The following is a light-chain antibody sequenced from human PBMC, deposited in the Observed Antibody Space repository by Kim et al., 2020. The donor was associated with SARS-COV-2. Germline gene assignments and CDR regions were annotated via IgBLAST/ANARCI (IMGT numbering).Light chain of an antibody. CDR2: DVN. CDR3: CSYAGSYTYV. V-gene: IGLV2-11*01. Sequence: QSALTQPRSVSGSPGQSVTISCTGTSSDVGDYSYVSWYQQHPGKAPKLMIYDVNKRPSRVPDRFSGSKSGNTASLTITGLQTEDEADYYCCSYAGSYTYVFGVGTQLTVL. CDR1: SSDVGDYSY. J-gene: IGLJ7*01.